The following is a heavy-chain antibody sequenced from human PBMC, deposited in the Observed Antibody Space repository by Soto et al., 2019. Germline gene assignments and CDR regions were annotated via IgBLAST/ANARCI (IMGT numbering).Heavy chain of an antibody. V-gene: IGHV3-33*01. J-gene: IGHJ3*02. CDR2: IRNDGSDK. CDR3: ARAPRMAPFDI. CDR1: GFIFSPYG. Sequence: VGSLRLSCAASGFIFSPYGIHWVRQAPGKGLEWVALIRNDGSDKYYAEPVTGRFTISRDNSKNTVYLQMNSLRAEDTALYFCARAPRMAPFDIWGQGTMVTVSS.